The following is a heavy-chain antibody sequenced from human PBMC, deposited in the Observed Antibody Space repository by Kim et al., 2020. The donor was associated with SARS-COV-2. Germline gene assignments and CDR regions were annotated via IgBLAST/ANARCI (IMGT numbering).Heavy chain of an antibody. V-gene: IGHV4-4*02. CDR2: IYHSGST. CDR3: ARARAFDYDSSGVEY. J-gene: IGHJ4*02. CDR1: GGSISSSNW. Sequence: SETLSLTCAVSGGSISSSNWWSWVRQPPGKGLEWIGEIYHSGSTNYNPSLKSRVTISVDKSKNQFSLKLSSVTAADTAVYYCARARAFDYDSSGVEYWGQGTLVTVSS. D-gene: IGHD3-22*01.